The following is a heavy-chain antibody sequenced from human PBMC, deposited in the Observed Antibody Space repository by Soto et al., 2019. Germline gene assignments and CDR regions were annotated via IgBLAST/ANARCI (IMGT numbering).Heavy chain of an antibody. CDR1: GYKFADYN. V-gene: IGHV1-8*02. CDR2: MNSFSGGS. Sequence: QVQLVQSGAEVKRPGASVKVSCTTSGYKFADYNMNWVRQATGRGLEWLGYMNSFSGGSDFAPKFQDRLTLTKNPSISTAYLELTNLRDYDTAVYYCARGSAFQRTGNSDFLGQGTPDTVSS. CDR3: ARGSAFQRTGNSDF. D-gene: IGHD6-19*01. J-gene: IGHJ4*02.